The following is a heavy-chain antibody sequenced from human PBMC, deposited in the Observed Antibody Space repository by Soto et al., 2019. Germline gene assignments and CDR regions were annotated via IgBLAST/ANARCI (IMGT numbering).Heavy chain of an antibody. D-gene: IGHD1-7*01. CDR2: ISGSGGST. CDR1: GFTFSSYS. J-gene: IGHJ5*02. V-gene: IGHV3-23*01. Sequence: GGSLRLSCAASGFTFSSYSMNWVRQAPGKGLEWVSAISGSGGSTYYADSVKGRFTISRDNSKNTLYLQMNSLRAEDTAVYYCAKGQLELRGVWFDPWGQGTLVTVSS. CDR3: AKGQLELRGVWFDP.